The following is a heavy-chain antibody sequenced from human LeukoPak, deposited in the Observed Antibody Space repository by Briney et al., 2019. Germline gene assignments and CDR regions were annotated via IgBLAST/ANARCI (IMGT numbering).Heavy chain of an antibody. CDR1: GFTFSDYY. CDR3: AFQGISVVPTVIDY. D-gene: IGHD2-2*01. V-gene: IGHV3-11*04. J-gene: IGHJ4*02. Sequence: GGSLRLSCAASGFTFSDYYMTWIRQAPGKGLEWISYISGTGSNIYYADSVKGRFTISRDNAKDSLYLQMNSLRAEDTAVYYCAFQGISVVPTVIDYWGQGTLVTVSS. CDR2: ISGTGSNI.